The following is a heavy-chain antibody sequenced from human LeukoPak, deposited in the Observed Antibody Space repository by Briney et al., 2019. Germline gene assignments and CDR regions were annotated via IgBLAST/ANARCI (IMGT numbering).Heavy chain of an antibody. J-gene: IGHJ4*02. CDR2: ISASGGST. Sequence: GRSLRLSCAASGFTFSCPSMGWGRQVPGKWLEWVSGISASGGSTYYADSVRGRFTISRDNSKNTLYLQMNSLRAEDTAVYYCAREGPRGNSQFDYWGQGTLVTVSS. CDR1: GFTFSCPS. CDR3: AREGPRGNSQFDY. D-gene: IGHD2/OR15-2a*01. V-gene: IGHV3-23*01.